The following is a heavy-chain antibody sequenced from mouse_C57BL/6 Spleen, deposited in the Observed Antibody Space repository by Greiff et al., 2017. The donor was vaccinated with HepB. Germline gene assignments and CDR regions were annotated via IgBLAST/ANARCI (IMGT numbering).Heavy chain of an antibody. CDR2: ISSGSSTI. CDR1: GFTFSDYG. D-gene: IGHD1-1*02. Sequence: EVNLVESGGGLVKPGGSLKLSCAASGFTFSDYGMHWVRQAPEKGLEWVAYISSGSSTIYYADTVKGRFTISRDNAKNTLFLQMTSLRSEDTAMYYCARWDYGAMYYWGQGTSVTVSS. J-gene: IGHJ4*01. V-gene: IGHV5-17*01. CDR3: ARWDYGAMYY.